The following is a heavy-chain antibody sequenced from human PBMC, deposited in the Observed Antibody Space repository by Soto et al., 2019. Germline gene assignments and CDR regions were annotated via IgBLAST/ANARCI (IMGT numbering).Heavy chain of an antibody. Sequence: EVPLVESGGGLVQPGGCLRLSCAASGFTFSNYWMHWVRRAPGKGLVWLSRINNDGSDIVYADSVKGRFTFSRDNAKSTAYLQMNRLTAEDTAVYYCVRGSGGPESWGQGTLVTVSS. CDR2: INNDGSDI. J-gene: IGHJ5*02. V-gene: IGHV3-74*01. D-gene: IGHD1-26*01. CDR3: VRGSGGPES. CDR1: GFTFSNYW.